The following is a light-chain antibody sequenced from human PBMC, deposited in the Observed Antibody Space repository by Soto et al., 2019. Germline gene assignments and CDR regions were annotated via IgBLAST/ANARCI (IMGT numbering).Light chain of an antibody. CDR2: GAS. CDR3: KQYGGSPLFT. J-gene: IGKJ3*01. CDR1: QCVTTAY. V-gene: IGKV3-20*01. Sequence: EIVLTQSPGTLSLSPGERATLSCRASQCVTTAYLAWYQHKPGQAPRLLIFGASNRATGIPDRFSGSGSGADFTLTISRLEPEDFAVYSCKQYGGSPLFTFGTGTRVALK.